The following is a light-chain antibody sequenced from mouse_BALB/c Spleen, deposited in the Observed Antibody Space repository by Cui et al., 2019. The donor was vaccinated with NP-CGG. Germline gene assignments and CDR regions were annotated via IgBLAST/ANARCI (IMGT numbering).Light chain of an antibody. Sequence: QAVVTQESALTTSPGETVTLTCRSSTGTVTTSNYANWVQEKPAHLFTGLIGGTNNRVPGVPARFSGSLIGDKAALTITEAQTEDEAIYFCALWYSNHWVFGGGTKLTVL. J-gene: IGLJ1*01. CDR3: ALWYSNHWV. V-gene: IGLV1*01. CDR2: GTN. CDR1: TGTVTTSNY.